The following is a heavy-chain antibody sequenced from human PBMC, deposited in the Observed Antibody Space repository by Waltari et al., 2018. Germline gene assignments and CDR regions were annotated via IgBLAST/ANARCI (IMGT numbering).Heavy chain of an antibody. CDR3: ARVTPSARDYYYYYYMDV. Sequence: QVQLQESGPGLVKPSETLSLTCTVSGGSISSYYWSWIRQPPGKGLEWIGYIYYSGSTNYNPSLKSRVTISVDTSKNQFSLKLSSVTAADTAVYYCARVTPSARDYYYYYYMDVWDKGTTVTVSS. V-gene: IGHV4-59*01. D-gene: IGHD6-25*01. J-gene: IGHJ6*03. CDR1: GGSISSYY. CDR2: IYYSGST.